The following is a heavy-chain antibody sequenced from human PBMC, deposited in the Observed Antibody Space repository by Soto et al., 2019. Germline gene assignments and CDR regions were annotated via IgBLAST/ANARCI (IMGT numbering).Heavy chain of an antibody. D-gene: IGHD5-18*01. CDR3: ARDLNVDTANYYYYGMDV. CDR1: GFTFSSYS. Sequence: EVQLVESGGGLVKPGGSLRLSCAASGFTFSSYSMNWVRQAPGKGLEWVSSISSSSSYIYYADSVKGRFTISRDNAKNSLYLQMNCLRAEDTAVYYCARDLNVDTANYYYYGMDVWGQGTTVTASS. CDR2: ISSSSSYI. V-gene: IGHV3-21*01. J-gene: IGHJ6*02.